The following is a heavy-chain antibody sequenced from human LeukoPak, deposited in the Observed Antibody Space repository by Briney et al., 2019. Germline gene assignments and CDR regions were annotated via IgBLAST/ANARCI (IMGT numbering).Heavy chain of an antibody. D-gene: IGHD3-16*01. CDR3: ARRPFGGAGYYYYYMDV. Sequence: PSETLSLTCTVYGGSFSGYYWSWIRQPPGKGLEWIGSIYYSGSTYYNPSLKSRVTISVDTSKNQFSLKLSSVTAADAAVYYCARRPFGGAGYYYYYMDVWGKGTTVTVSS. CDR2: IYYSGST. J-gene: IGHJ6*03. V-gene: IGHV4-39*01. CDR1: GGSFSGYY.